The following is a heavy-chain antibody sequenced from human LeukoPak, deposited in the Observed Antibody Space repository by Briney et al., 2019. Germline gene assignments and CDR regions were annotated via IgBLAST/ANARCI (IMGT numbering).Heavy chain of an antibody. CDR1: GGSISSTSYY. D-gene: IGHD2-2*02. V-gene: IGHV4-39*01. CDR3: ARHAVIPAAISWFDP. Sequence: PSETLSLTCTVSGGSISSTSYYWGWIRQPPGKGLEWIGGIYYRGSTYYNPSLKSRVTISVDTSKNQFSLKLTSVTAADTAAYYCARHAVIPAAISWFDPWGQGTLVTVSS. CDR2: IYYRGST. J-gene: IGHJ5*02.